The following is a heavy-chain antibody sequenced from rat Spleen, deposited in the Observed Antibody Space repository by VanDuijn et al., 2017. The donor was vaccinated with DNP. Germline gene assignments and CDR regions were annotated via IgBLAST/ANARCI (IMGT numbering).Heavy chain of an antibody. V-gene: IGHV6-8*01. CDR2: IKAKSNNYAT. D-gene: IGHD3-1*01. J-gene: IGHJ2*01. CDR3: TSKAFFDY. CDR1: GFTFSNAW. Sequence: EVQLVETGGSLVQPGKSLKLTCATSGFTFSNAWMHWVRQSPEKQLEWVAQIKAKSNNYATEYAESVKGRFTISRDDSKSSVYLQMSSLKEEDTAIYYCTSKAFFDYWGQGVMVAVSS.